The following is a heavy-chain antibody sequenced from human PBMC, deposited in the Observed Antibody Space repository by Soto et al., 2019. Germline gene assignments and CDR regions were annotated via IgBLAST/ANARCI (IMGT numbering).Heavy chain of an antibody. CDR3: AHLVVAGLTYYFDY. J-gene: IGHJ4*02. Sequence: QITLKESGPTLVKPTQTLTLTCTFSVFSLSTSAVGVGWIRQPPGKALEWLAFIYWDDDKRYSPSLKSSLTITKDTSKIQVVLAMTNMDPVATATYYCAHLVVAGLTYYFDYWGQGTLVTVSS. CDR1: VFSLSTSAVG. D-gene: IGHD2-15*01. V-gene: IGHV2-5*02. CDR2: IYWDDDK.